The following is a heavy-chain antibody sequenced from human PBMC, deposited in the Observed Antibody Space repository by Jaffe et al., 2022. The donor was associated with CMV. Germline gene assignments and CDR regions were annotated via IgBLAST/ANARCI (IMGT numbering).Heavy chain of an antibody. CDR1: GYRFSSYW. J-gene: IGHJ5*02. D-gene: IGHD3-16*01. Sequence: EVQLVQSGAEVKKPGESLRISCKGSGYRFSSYWITWVRQKPGKGLEWMGTTDPSDSYTNYSPSFQGHVTITADKSISTAYLQWSSLKASDTAMYYCARLPGTWGRGWFDPWGPGTLVTVST. CDR3: ARLPGTWGRGWFDP. CDR2: TDPSDSYT. V-gene: IGHV5-10-1*03.